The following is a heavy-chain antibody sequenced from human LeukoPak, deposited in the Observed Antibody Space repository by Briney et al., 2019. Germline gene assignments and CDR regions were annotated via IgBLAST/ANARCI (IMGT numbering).Heavy chain of an antibody. CDR1: GYSISSGYY. CDR2: IYHSGST. CDR3: ARGRQNWNYAVGGY. V-gene: IGHV4-38-2*02. J-gene: IGHJ4*02. Sequence: PSETLSLTCTVSGYSISSGYYWGWIRQPPGKGLEWIESIYHSGSTYYNPSLKSRVTISVDTSKNQFSLKLSSVTAADTAVYYCARGRQNWNYAVGGYWGQGTLVTVSS. D-gene: IGHD1-7*01.